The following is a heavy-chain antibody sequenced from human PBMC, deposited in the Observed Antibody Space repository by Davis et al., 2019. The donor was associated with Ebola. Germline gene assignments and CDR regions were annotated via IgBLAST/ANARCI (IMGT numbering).Heavy chain of an antibody. CDR2: IKSKTDGGTT. Sequence: GESLKISCAASGFTFSNAWMSWVRQAPGKGLEWVGRIKSKTDGGTTDYAAPVKGRFTISRDDSKNTLYLQMNSLKTEDTAVYYCTTDFKTYYYDSSGYATYYFDYWGQGTLVTVSS. J-gene: IGHJ4*02. D-gene: IGHD3-22*01. CDR3: TTDFKTYYYDSSGYATYYFDY. V-gene: IGHV3-15*01. CDR1: GFTFSNAW.